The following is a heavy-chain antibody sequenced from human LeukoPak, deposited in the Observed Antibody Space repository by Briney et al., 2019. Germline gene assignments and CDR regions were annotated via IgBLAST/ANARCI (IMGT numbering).Heavy chain of an antibody. CDR1: GFIFKNYG. V-gene: IGHV4-34*01. CDR3: ARESPQLSSFDY. CDR2: INHSGST. Sequence: GSLRLSCAASGFIFKNYGMHWARQAPGKGLEWIGEINHSGSTNYNPSLKSRVTISVDTSKNQFSLKLSSVTAADTAVYYCARESPQLSSFDYWGQGTLVTVSS. D-gene: IGHD2-2*01. J-gene: IGHJ4*02.